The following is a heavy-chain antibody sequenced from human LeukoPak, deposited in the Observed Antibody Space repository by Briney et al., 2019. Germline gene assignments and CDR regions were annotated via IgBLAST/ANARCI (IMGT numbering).Heavy chain of an antibody. Sequence: ASVKVSCKASGYTFTSYYMHWVRRAPGQGLEWMGWINTNTGNPTYAQGFTGRFVFSLDTSVSTAYLQISSLKAEDTAVYYCARVGFEEYSGYDEGYYFDYWGQGTLVTVSS. CDR1: GYTFTSYY. V-gene: IGHV7-4-1*02. J-gene: IGHJ4*02. D-gene: IGHD5-12*01. CDR3: ARVGFEEYSGYDEGYYFDY. CDR2: INTNTGNP.